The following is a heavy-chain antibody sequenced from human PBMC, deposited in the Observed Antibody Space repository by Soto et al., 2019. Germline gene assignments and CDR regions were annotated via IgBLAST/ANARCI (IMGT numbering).Heavy chain of an antibody. Sequence: ASVKVSCRASGYNFTGCGISWVRHAPGPGLEWMGSISAYNGNTNYAQKLQGRVTMTTDTSTSTAYMELSSLRSEDTAVYYCARGRGYSGYDYYGMDVWGQGATVTVSS. J-gene: IGHJ6*02. CDR2: ISAYNGNT. D-gene: IGHD5-12*01. CDR1: GYNFTGCG. V-gene: IGHV1-18*01. CDR3: ARGRGYSGYDYYGMDV.